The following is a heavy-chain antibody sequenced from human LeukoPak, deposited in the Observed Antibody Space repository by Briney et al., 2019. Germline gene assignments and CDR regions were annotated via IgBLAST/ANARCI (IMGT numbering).Heavy chain of an antibody. V-gene: IGHV1-69*13. D-gene: IGHD3-16*01. Sequence: SVKVSCKASGYTFTGYNVNWVRQAPGQGLEWMGGIIPIFGTANYAQKFQGRVTITADESTSTAYMELSSLRSEDTAVYYCARDETFGGSFNNWFDPWGQGTLVTVSS. J-gene: IGHJ5*02. CDR2: IIPIFGTA. CDR3: ARDETFGGSFNNWFDP. CDR1: GYTFTGYN.